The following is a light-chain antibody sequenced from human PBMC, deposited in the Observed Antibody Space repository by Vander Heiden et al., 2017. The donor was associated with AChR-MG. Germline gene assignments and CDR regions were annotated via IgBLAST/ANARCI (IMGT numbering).Light chain of an antibody. J-gene: IGKJ1*01. Sequence: DIVMTQSPDSPAVSLGERATITCKSSQSVLYSSNNKNYLAWYQQKPGQPPKLLIYWASTREYGVPDRFSGSGCGTDFTLTISSLQAEDVAVYYWQQYYSTLLFGQGTKVEIK. CDR1: QSVLYSSNNKNY. V-gene: IGKV4-1*01. CDR2: WAS. CDR3: QQYYSTLL.